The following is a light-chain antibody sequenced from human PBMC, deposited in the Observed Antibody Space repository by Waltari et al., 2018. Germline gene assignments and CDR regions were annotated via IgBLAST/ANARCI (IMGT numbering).Light chain of an antibody. V-gene: IGLV2-14*01. Sequence: QSALTQPASVSGSPGQSVTISCTGTSSDVGRSIYVSWYKQQPDKAPRLIIYEATKWPSGVSNRFSGSKSGNTASLTISGLQAEDEADYYCSSYTSISTFVFGSGTKVTVL. J-gene: IGLJ1*01. CDR2: EAT. CDR1: SSDVGRSIY. CDR3: SSYTSISTFV.